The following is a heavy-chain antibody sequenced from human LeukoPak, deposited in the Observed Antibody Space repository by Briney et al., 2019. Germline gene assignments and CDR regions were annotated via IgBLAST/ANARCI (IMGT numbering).Heavy chain of an antibody. D-gene: IGHD5-24*01. CDR1: GFTFSNYN. CDR2: ISSDSAYI. J-gene: IGHJ6*03. CDR3: ARGAADGYNYFFYCYMDV. V-gene: IGHV3-21*01. Sequence: GGSLRLSCAASGFTFSNYNMNWVRQAPGKGLEWVSSISSDSAYIYNADSMKGRFTISRDNTRNSLYLQMSSLRAEDTAVYYCARGAADGYNYFFYCYMDVWGKGTTVTVSS.